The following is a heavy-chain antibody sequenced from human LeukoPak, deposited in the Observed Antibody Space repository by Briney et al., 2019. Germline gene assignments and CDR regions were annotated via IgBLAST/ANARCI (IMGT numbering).Heavy chain of an antibody. CDR1: GDSFSSKSAA. CDR2: TYRRSRWYT. CDR3: ARDPLTGDRFDY. D-gene: IGHD7-27*01. V-gene: IGHV6-1*01. Sequence: SQTLSLTCAISGDSFSSKSAAWNWLRQSPSRGLEWLGRTYRRSRWYTDYAESVKSLIIIDPDTSKNQFSLQLNSLIAEDTAVYYCARDPLTGDRFDYWGQGILVTVSS. J-gene: IGHJ4*02.